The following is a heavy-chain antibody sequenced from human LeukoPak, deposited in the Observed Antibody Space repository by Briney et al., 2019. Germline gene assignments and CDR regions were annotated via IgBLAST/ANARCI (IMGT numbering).Heavy chain of an antibody. CDR1: GYTFTSCG. J-gene: IGHJ4*02. D-gene: IGHD5-24*01. CDR2: INPNSGGT. Sequence: ASVKVSCKASGYTFTSCGISWVRQAPGQGLEWMGWINPNSGGTNYAQKFQGRVTMTRDTSISTAYMELSRLRSDDTAVYYCARDSTSYARWLQLDFDYWGQGTLVTVSS. CDR3: ARDSTSYARWLQLDFDY. V-gene: IGHV1-2*02.